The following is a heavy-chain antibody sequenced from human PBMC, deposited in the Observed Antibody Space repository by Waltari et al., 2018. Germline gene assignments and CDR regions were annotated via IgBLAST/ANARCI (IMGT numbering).Heavy chain of an antibody. D-gene: IGHD2-21*01. CDR1: GDSLTSDIYY. J-gene: IGHJ5*02. CDR3: ARQGYCGGDCYSDT. V-gene: IGHV4-39*01. Sequence: SETLSLTCTVSGDSLTSDIYYWGWIRQPPGKGLEWIATISYRGATYYSPSLKSRVTISIDTSKNQFSLKVTSVTAADTAVYYCARQGYCGGDCYSDTWGQGTLVTVSP. CDR2: ISYRGAT.